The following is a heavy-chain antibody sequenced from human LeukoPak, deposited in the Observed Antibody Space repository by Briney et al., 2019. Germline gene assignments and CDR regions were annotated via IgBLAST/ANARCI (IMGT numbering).Heavy chain of an antibody. CDR3: ATGNRGYSYGLDAFDI. CDR2: IYYSGST. CDR1: GGSISSYY. V-gene: IGHV4-59*01. Sequence: SETLSLTCTVSGGSISSYYWSWIRQPPGKGLEWIGYIYYSGSTNYNPSLKSRVTISVDTSKNQFSLKLSSVAAADTAVYYCATGNRGYSYGLDAFDIWGQGTMVTVSS. D-gene: IGHD5-18*01. J-gene: IGHJ3*02.